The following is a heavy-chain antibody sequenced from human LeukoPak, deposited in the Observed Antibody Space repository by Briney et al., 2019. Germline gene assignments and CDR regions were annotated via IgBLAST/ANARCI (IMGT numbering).Heavy chain of an antibody. Sequence: VRTLRLSCAASVFTSSSYAMHWVRQAPGNQVKCVTVIAYDGSNKYYADSVKGRFTISRDNSTNTLYLQMNSLRAEDAAVYYCARGKLRLGNTSGSLDAFDIWGQGTMVTVSS. CDR2: IAYDGSNK. D-gene: IGHD3-16*01. J-gene: IGHJ3*02. V-gene: IGHV3-30*01. CDR3: ARGKLRLGNTSGSLDAFDI. CDR1: VFTSSSYA.